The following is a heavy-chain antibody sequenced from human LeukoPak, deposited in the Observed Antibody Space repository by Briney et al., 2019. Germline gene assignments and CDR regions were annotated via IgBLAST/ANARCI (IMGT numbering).Heavy chain of an antibody. CDR2: IKKDGSEK. D-gene: IGHD5-18*01. J-gene: IGHJ4*02. V-gene: IGHV3-7*01. Sequence: GGSLRLSCAASGFTFSSYWMSWVRQAPGKGLEWVANIKKDGSEKYYVDSVKGRFTISRDNAKTSLYLQMNSLRAEDTAVYYCARDLSGVTGCTYGRGIDYWGQGTLVTVSS. CDR3: ARDLSGVTGCTYGRGIDY. CDR1: GFTFSSYW.